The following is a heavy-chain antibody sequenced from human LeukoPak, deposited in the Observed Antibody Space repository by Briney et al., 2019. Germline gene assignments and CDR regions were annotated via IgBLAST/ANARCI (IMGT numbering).Heavy chain of an antibody. CDR3: ARAPRGYSYGALFDY. Sequence: GGSLRLSCAASGVTLSSYAMSWVRQAPGKGLEWVSAISGSGGSTYYADSVKGRFTISRDNSKNTLYLQMNSLRAEDTAVYYCARAPRGYSYGALFDYWGQETLVTVSS. CDR1: GVTLSSYA. D-gene: IGHD5-18*01. J-gene: IGHJ4*02. CDR2: ISGSGGST. V-gene: IGHV3-23*01.